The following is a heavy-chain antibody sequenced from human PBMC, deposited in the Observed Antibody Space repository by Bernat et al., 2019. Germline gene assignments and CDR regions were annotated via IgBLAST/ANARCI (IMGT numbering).Heavy chain of an antibody. CDR3: AKDRHCSGGSCTSYNWFDP. D-gene: IGHD2-15*01. CDR1: GSTLVSFA. V-gene: IGHV3-23*04. J-gene: IGHJ5*02. Sequence: EVQLVESGGGLVQPGGSWSSSCAAPGSTLVSFALTWVRLPPGKGREWVSAFVGIGGTQYYADSVKGRFTISRDNSKNTLYLQMNSLRAEDTAVYYCAKDRHCSGGSCTSYNWFDPWGQGTLVTVSS. CDR2: FVGIGGTQ.